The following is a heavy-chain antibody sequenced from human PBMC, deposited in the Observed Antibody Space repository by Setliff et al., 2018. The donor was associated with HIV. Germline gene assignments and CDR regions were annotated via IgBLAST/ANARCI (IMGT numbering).Heavy chain of an antibody. CDR2: INQDGSEK. Sequence: ETLSLTCTVSGGSISSYYWSWFRQPPGKGLEWVANINQDGSEKHYVDSVKGRFTVSRDNSKNLLYLQMTSLRAEDTAVYYCARDPYDSLTIYYGAFDIWGQGTMVTVSS. D-gene: IGHD3-9*01. V-gene: IGHV3-7*03. CDR1: GGSISSYY. CDR3: ARDPYDSLTIYYGAFDI. J-gene: IGHJ3*02.